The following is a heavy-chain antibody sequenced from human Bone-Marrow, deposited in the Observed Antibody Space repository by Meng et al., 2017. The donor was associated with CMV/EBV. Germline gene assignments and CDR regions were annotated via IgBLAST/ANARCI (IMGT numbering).Heavy chain of an antibody. V-gene: IGHV3-72*01. CDR3: VSGLRSGTRYDFDC. J-gene: IGHJ4*02. CDR2: IRNEANSYTT. CDR1: GFTVSDHY. Sequence: SGFTVSDHYMDWVRQAPGKGLEWVGRIRNEANSYTTEYAASVNGRFTISRDNSKNSLYLQMNNLKTEDTAVYYCVSGLRSGTRYDFDCWGQGTLVTVSS. D-gene: IGHD3-10*01.